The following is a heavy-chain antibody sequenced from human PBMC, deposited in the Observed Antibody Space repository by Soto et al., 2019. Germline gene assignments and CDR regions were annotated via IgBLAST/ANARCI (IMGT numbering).Heavy chain of an antibody. CDR3: EISQDRGGRTTFIY. D-gene: IGHD3-16*01. V-gene: IGHV3-9*01. CDR2: INCKSDI. Sequence: GGSLGLGWAVSRVTLEYTGVHGGRKAPEKGLEWVSGINCKSDICYAESVKGRFTISRDNAENSLYLQMNSLRAEDTALYYCEISQDRGGRTTFIYSGQGTQVTVPS. CDR1: RVTLEYTG. J-gene: IGHJ4*02.